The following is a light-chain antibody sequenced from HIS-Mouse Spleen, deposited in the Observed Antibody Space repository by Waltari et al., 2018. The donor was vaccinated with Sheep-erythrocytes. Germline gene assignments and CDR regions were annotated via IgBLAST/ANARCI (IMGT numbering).Light chain of an antibody. CDR3: CSYAGSYNHV. Sequence: QSALTQPRSVSGSPGQSVPIPCTGPSSDVGGSNYVSWYQQHPGKAPKLMIYDVSKRPSGVPDRFSGSKSGNTASLTISGLQAEDEADYYCCSYAGSYNHVFATGTKVTVL. CDR2: DVS. J-gene: IGLJ1*01. V-gene: IGLV2-11*01. CDR1: SSDVGGSNY.